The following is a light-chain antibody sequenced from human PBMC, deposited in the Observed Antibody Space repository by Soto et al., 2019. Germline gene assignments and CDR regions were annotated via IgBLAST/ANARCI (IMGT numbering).Light chain of an antibody. V-gene: IGKV1-39*01. J-gene: IGKJ1*01. Sequence: DIQMTQSPSALSASVGDRVTITCRASQSISSYLNWYQQKPGKAPNLLIYAASSLQSGAPSRFSGSGSGTDFTLIISTLQPEDFATYYCQQTYSTVWTFGQGTKVEIK. CDR2: AAS. CDR3: QQTYSTVWT. CDR1: QSISSY.